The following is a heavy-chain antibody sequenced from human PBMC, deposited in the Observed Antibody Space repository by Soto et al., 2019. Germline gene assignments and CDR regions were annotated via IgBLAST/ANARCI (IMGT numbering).Heavy chain of an antibody. CDR2: ISAYNGNT. Sequence: ASVNVSCKASGYTFTSYGISWVRQAPGQGLEWMGWISAYNGNTNYAQKLQGRVTRTTDTSTSTAYMELRSLRCDDTAVYYCARERRMVARIRLFDYWGQGTLVTVSS. D-gene: IGHD2-15*01. J-gene: IGHJ4*02. V-gene: IGHV1-18*01. CDR3: ARERRMVARIRLFDY. CDR1: GYTFTSYG.